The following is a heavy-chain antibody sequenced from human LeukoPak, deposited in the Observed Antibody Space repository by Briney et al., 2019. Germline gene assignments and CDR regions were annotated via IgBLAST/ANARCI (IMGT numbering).Heavy chain of an antibody. D-gene: IGHD3-22*01. J-gene: IGHJ3*01. CDR1: GFTVSSNY. CDR3: ARDLDYYDSSGYYTV. V-gene: IGHV3-53*01. CDR2: IYSGGST. Sequence: GGSLRLSCAASGFTVSSNYKGWVRQAPGKGLEWASVIYSGGSTYYADSVKGRFTISRDNSKNTLYLQMNSLRAEDTAVYYCARDLDYYDSSGYYTVWGQGTMVTVSS.